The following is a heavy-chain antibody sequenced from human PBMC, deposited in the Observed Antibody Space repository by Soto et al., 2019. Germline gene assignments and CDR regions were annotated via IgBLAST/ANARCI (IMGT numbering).Heavy chain of an antibody. V-gene: IGHV4-34*01. J-gene: IGHJ5*02. CDR3: ARTSDDCSGGSCARINWFDP. CDR2: INHSGST. D-gene: IGHD2-15*01. CDR1: GGSFSGYY. Sequence: QVQLQQWGAGLLKPSETLSLTCAVYGGSFSGYYWSWIRQPPGKGLEWIGEINHSGSTNYNPSLKSRVTISVDTSKNQFSRKLSSVTAADTAVYYCARTSDDCSGGSCARINWFDPWGQGTLVTVSS.